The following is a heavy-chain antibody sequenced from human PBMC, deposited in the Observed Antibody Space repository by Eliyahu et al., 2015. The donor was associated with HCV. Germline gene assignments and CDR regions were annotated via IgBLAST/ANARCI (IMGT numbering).Heavy chain of an antibody. D-gene: IGHD3-10*01. Sequence: QVTLRESGPALVKPTQSLTLTCTFSGFSLSTVGVRVSWIRQPPGKALEWLARIDWDDDKFYSTSLKTRLSISKDTSNNQVVLTMTNMAPVDTATYYCARDVREWREDYFDFWGQGKLVTVSS. V-gene: IGHV2-70*04. CDR1: GFSLSTVGVR. CDR3: ARDVREWREDYFDF. CDR2: IDWDDDK. J-gene: IGHJ4*02.